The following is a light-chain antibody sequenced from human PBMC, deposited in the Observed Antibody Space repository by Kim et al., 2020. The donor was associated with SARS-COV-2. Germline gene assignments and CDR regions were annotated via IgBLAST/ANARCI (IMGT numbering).Light chain of an antibody. CDR3: QQTYITPWT. Sequence: DIQMTQSPPSLSASVEDRVTITCRASQGVSTYVNWYQQKRGRAPELVVYAATSLQGGVPPRFSGSYSGTEFTLTIAGLQPADAATYYCQQTYITPWTLGQGTKVEI. V-gene: IGKV1-39*01. J-gene: IGKJ1*01. CDR1: QGVSTY. CDR2: AAT.